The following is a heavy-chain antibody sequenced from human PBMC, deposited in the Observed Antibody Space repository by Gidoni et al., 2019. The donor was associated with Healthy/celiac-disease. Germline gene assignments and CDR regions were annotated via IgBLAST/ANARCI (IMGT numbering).Heavy chain of an antibody. V-gene: IGHV1-46*01. CDR3: ARDPPVTTDAFDI. J-gene: IGHJ3*02. CDR1: GYTFTSYY. Sequence: QVQLVQSGAEVKKPGASVKVSCKASGYTFTSYYMHWVRQAPGQGLEWMGIINPSGGSTSYAQKFQGRVTMTRDTSTSTVYMELSILRSEDTAVYYCARDPPVTTDAFDIWGQGTMVTVSS. CDR2: INPSGGST. D-gene: IGHD4-17*01.